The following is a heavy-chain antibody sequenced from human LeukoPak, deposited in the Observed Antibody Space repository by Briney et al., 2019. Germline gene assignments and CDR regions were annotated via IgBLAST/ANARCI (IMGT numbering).Heavy chain of an antibody. CDR3: AGDIVATILNY. CDR1: GFTFSSYW. CDR2: INSDGSST. J-gene: IGHJ4*02. D-gene: IGHD5-12*01. Sequence: GGSLRLSCAASGFTFSSYWMHWVRQAPGKGLVWVSRINSDGSSTSYADSVKGRFTISRDNAKNSLYLQMYSLRAEDTAVYYCAGDIVATILNYWGQGTLVTVSS. V-gene: IGHV3-74*01.